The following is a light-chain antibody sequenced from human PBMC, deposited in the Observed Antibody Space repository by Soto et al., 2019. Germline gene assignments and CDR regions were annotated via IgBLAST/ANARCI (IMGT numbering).Light chain of an antibody. V-gene: IGLV2-14*01. CDR2: EVS. Sequence: QSALTQPASVSGSPGQSITISCTGTSSDVGGYNYVSWYQQHPGKAPKLIIYEVSNRPSGVSTRFSGSKSGNTASLTISGPQAEDEADYYCSSYTSSSTSHVVFGGGTKLT. J-gene: IGLJ2*01. CDR3: SSYTSSSTSHVV. CDR1: SSDVGGYNY.